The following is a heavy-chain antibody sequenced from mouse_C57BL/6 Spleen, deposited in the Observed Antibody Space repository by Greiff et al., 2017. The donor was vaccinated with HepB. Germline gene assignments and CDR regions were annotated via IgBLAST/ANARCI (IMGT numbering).Heavy chain of an antibody. CDR3: ARRYYDYDGRTYYFDY. J-gene: IGHJ2*01. CDR2: IDPSDSYT. D-gene: IGHD2-4*01. V-gene: IGHV1-69*01. CDR1: GYTFTSYW. Sequence: QVQLQQPGAELVMPGASVKLSCKASGYTFTSYWMHWVKQRPGQGLEWIGEIDPSDSYTNYNQKFKGKSTLTVDKSSSTAYMQLSSLTSEDSAVYYCARRYYDYDGRTYYFDYWGQGTTLTVSS.